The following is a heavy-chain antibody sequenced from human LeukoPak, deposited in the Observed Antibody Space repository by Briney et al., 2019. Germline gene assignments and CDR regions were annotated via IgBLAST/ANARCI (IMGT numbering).Heavy chain of an antibody. CDR2: TYYRSKWYS. J-gene: IGHJ4*02. CDR3: ARDSSSWYNYFDY. CDR1: GDSVSSNSAA. Sequence: SQTLSLTCAISGDSVSSNSAAWNWIRQSPSRGLEWLGRTYYRSKWYSDYALSVKSRLIINPDTSKNQFSLQLNSVTPEDTAVYYCARDSSSWYNYFDYWGQGTLVTVSS. V-gene: IGHV6-1*01. D-gene: IGHD6-13*01.